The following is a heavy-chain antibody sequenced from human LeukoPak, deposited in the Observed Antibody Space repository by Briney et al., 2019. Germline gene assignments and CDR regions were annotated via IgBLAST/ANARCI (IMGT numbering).Heavy chain of an antibody. CDR2: ISGSGGST. J-gene: IGHJ4*02. V-gene: IGHV3-23*01. Sequence: GGSLRLSCAASGFTFSSYAMSWVRQAPGKGLEWVSVISGSGGSTYYADSVKGRFTISRDNSKNTLYLQMNSLRAEDTAVYYCAAGGSLDPIDYWGQGTLVTVSS. CDR3: AAGGSLDPIDY. D-gene: IGHD3/OR15-3a*01. CDR1: GFTFSSYA.